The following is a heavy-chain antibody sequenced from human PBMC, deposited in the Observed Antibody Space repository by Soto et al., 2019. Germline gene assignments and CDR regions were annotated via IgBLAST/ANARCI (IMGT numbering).Heavy chain of an antibody. V-gene: IGHV3-11*01. J-gene: IGHJ6*02. CDR1: GFTFSDYY. D-gene: IGHD6-13*01. CDR3: AGDRSSWYRRYYYGMDV. Sequence: QVQLVESGGGLVKPGGSLRLSCAASGFTFSDYYMSWIRQAPGKGLEWVSYISSSGSTINYADSVKGRFTISRDNAKNRLYRKRNSMRSEDTAVYYGAGDRSSWYRRYYYGMDVWGQGTTVTVSS. CDR2: ISSSGSTI.